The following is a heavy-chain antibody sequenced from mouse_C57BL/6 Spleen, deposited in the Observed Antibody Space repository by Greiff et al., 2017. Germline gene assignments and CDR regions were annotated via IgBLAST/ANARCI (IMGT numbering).Heavy chain of an antibody. CDR1: GFTFSSYA. D-gene: IGHD1-1*01. CDR3: ARDPPNYYGSPYYFDY. J-gene: IGHJ2*01. Sequence: DVKLVESGGGLVKPGGSLKLSCAASGFTFSSYAMSWVRQTPEKRLAWVATISDGGSYTYYPDNVKGRFTISRDNAKNNLYLQMSHLKSEDTAMYYWARDPPNYYGSPYYFDYWGQGTTLTVSS. CDR2: ISDGGSYT. V-gene: IGHV5-4*01.